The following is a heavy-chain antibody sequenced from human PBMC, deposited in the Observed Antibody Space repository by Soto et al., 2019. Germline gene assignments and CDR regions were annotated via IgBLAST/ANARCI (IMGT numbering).Heavy chain of an antibody. V-gene: IGHV3-30*18. Sequence: QVQLVESGGGVVQPGRSLRLSCAASGFTFSSYGMHWVRQAPGKGLEWVAVISYDGSNKYYADSVKGRFTISRDNSKNTLYLQMNSLRAEDTAVYYCAKDYGHSSGWYFDYWGQGTLVTVSS. CDR3: AKDYGHSSGWYFDY. CDR2: ISYDGSNK. CDR1: GFTFSSYG. J-gene: IGHJ4*02. D-gene: IGHD6-19*01.